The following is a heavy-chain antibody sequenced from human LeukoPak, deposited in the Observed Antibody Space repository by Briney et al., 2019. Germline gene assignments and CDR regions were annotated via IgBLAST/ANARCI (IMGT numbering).Heavy chain of an antibody. J-gene: IGHJ4*02. CDR3: AKDSADY. CDR2: INAGGGSTYYA. Sequence: GGSLRLSCTASEFTFSSRAMSWVRQAPGKGLEWVSAINAGGGSTYYAYYADSVKGRFTISRDNSKNTLYLQMNSLRVEDTAIYYCAKDSADYWGQGTLVTVSS. V-gene: IGHV3-23*01. CDR1: EFTFSSRA.